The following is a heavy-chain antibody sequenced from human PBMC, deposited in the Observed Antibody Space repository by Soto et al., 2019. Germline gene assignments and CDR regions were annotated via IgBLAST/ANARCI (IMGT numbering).Heavy chain of an antibody. J-gene: IGHJ3*02. Sequence: QVQLVESGGGVVQPGRSLRLSCAASGFTLSAYTMHWVRHPPGKGLEWVAVISYDGKNERYTDPVKGRFTVSRDNSKSTVYLQMNSLKSDDTALYYCARDGYSGRSDGFDIWGQGTMVTVSS. CDR3: ARDGYSGRSDGFDI. CDR1: GFTLSAYT. V-gene: IGHV3-30*04. D-gene: IGHD1-26*01. CDR2: ISYDGKNE.